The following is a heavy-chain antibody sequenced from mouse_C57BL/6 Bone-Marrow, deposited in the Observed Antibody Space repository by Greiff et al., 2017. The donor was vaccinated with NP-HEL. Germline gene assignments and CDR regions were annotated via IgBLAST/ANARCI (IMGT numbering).Heavy chain of an antibody. D-gene: IGHD1-1*02. CDR1: GYTFTSYW. V-gene: IGHV1-55*01. CDR2: IYPGSGST. Sequence: VKLQQPGAELVKPGASVKMSCKASGYTFTSYWITWVQQRPGQGLEWIGDIYPGSGSTNYNEQFKSKATLTVATSSSTAYMQLSSLTSEDSAVYYCARGVARYWYFDVWGTGTTVTVSS. J-gene: IGHJ1*03. CDR3: ARGVARYWYFDV.